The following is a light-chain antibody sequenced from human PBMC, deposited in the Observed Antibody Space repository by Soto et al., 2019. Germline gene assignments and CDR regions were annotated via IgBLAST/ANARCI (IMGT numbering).Light chain of an antibody. CDR2: KAS. CDR3: QHYNSYSEA. V-gene: IGKV1-5*03. Sequence: DIQMTQSPXTLSGSVGDRVTITCRASQTISSWLAWYQQKPGKAPKLLIYKASTLKSGVPSRFSGSGSGTEFTLTISSLQPDDFATYYCQHYNSYSEAFGQGTKVDIK. CDR1: QTISSW. J-gene: IGKJ1*01.